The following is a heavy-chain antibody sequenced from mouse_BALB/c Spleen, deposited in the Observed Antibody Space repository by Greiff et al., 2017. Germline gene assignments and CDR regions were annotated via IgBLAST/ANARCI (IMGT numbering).Heavy chain of an antibody. V-gene: IGHV2-9*02. CDR3: ARIWSIRGFAY. CDR1: GFSLTSYG. Sequence: VKLEESGPGLVAPSQSLSITCTVSGFSLTSYGVHWVRQPPGKGLEWLGVIWAGGSTNYNSALMSRLSISKDNSKSQVFLKMNSLQTDDTAMYYCARIWSIRGFAYWGQGTLVTVSA. CDR2: IWAGGST. J-gene: IGHJ3*01. D-gene: IGHD1-1*02.